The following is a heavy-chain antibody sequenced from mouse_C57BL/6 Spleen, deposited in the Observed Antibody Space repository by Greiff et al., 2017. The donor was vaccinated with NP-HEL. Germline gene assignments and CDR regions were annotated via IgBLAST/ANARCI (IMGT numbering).Heavy chain of an antibody. CDR3: ARYDYEEAMDY. Sequence: VQLQQSGAELARPGASVKMSCKASGYTFTSYTMHWVKQRPGQGLEWRGDISRWSGDTKYNQKFKDKATLTADKSSSTAYMQLSSLTSEDSAVYYCARYDYEEAMDYWGQGTSVTVSS. J-gene: IGHJ4*01. D-gene: IGHD2-4*01. CDR1: GYTFTSYT. CDR2: ISRWSGDT. V-gene: IGHV1-4*01.